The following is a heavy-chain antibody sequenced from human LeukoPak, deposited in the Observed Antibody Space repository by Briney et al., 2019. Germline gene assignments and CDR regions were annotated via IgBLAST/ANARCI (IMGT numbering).Heavy chain of an antibody. J-gene: IGHJ4*02. Sequence: GGSLRLSCAASGFTFSSYAMSWVRQAPGKGLEWVLAISGSGGSTYYADSVKGRFTISRDNSKNTLYLQMNSLRAEDTAVYYCAKDCSSTSCYRSGGYWGQGTLVTVSS. CDR2: ISGSGGST. CDR1: GFTFSSYA. CDR3: AKDCSSTSCYRSGGY. V-gene: IGHV3-23*01. D-gene: IGHD2-2*01.